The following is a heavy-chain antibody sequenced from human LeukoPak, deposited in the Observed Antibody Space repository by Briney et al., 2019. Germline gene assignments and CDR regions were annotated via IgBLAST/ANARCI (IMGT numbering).Heavy chain of an antibody. Sequence: NSGESLKISCKGSGYSFTSSWIAWVRQMPGKGLDWTGIIYPGDSDTTYSPSFQGQVTISADKSISTAYLQWSSLKASDTAMYYCARQIAGPNHFLDYWGQGTLVTVSS. D-gene: IGHD1-14*01. J-gene: IGHJ4*02. V-gene: IGHV5-51*01. CDR3: ARQIAGPNHFLDY. CDR2: IYPGDSDT. CDR1: GYSFTSSW.